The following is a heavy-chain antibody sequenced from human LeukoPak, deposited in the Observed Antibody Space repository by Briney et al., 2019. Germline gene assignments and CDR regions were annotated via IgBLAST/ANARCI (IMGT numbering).Heavy chain of an antibody. CDR3: ARDLSGIAGYTYGRGIDY. D-gene: IGHD5-18*01. CDR2: ISGSGGST. J-gene: IGHJ4*02. CDR1: GFTFSRYA. Sequence: GGSLRLSCAASGFTFSRYAMSWVRQAPGKGLEWVSAISGSGGSTYYADSVKGRFTISRDNAKTSLYLQMNSLRAEDTAVYYCARDLSGIAGYTYGRGIDYWGQGTLVTVSS. V-gene: IGHV3-23*01.